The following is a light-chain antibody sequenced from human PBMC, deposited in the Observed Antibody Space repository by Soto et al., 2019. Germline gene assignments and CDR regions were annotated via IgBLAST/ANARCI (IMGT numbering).Light chain of an antibody. V-gene: IGKV3D-20*02. Sequence: EIVLWQSPGTLSRSPGERATLPCRSSQSVSNNYLAWYKQKPGQAHRLLIYDESNRAPGIKDRFSGSGSGTDFTLTISRLETEEFAVYYCQQRSVWPLTFGQGNRLDNK. J-gene: IGKJ5*01. CDR2: DES. CDR1: QSVSNNY. CDR3: QQRSVWPLT.